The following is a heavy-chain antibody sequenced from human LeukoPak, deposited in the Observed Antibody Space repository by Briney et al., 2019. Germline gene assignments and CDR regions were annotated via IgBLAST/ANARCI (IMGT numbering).Heavy chain of an antibody. D-gene: IGHD6-13*01. Sequence: SGPALVKPTQTLTLTCTFSGFSLSTSGMCVGWIRQPPGKALEWLALIDWDDDKYYSTSLKTRLTISKDTSKNQVVLTMTNMDPVDTATYYCARIPPTYSSSFYFDYWGQGTLVTVSS. CDR1: GFSLSTSGMC. CDR2: IDWDDDK. J-gene: IGHJ4*02. V-gene: IGHV2-70*01. CDR3: ARIPPTYSSSFYFDY.